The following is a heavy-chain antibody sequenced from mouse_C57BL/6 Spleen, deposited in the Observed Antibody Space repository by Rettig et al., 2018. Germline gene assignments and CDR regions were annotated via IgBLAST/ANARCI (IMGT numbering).Heavy chain of an antibody. V-gene: IGHV1-52*01. CDR3: ARLDGSSYGNY. CDR1: GYTFTSYW. D-gene: IGHD1-1*01. CDR2: IDPSDSET. J-gene: IGHJ2*01. Sequence: QVQLQQPGAELVRPGSSVKLSCKASGYTFTSYWMHWVKQRPIQGLEWIGNIDPSDSETHYNQKFKDKATLTVDKSSSTAYMQLSSLTSEDSAVYYCARLDGSSYGNYWGQGTTLTVSS.